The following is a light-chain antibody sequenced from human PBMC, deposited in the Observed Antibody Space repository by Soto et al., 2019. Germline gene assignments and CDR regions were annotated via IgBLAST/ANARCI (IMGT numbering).Light chain of an antibody. CDR1: QTVNRNY. Sequence: EIVLTQSPGTLALSLGDGATLSCRASQTVNRNYLAWYHQKPGQPPRLLIYGVSNRATGVPGRFSGGGSGTEFTLTVVRLEPDDFGTYYCQQYIDSPRTFGQGTRVEVK. J-gene: IGKJ1*01. CDR3: QQYIDSPRT. CDR2: GVS. V-gene: IGKV3-20*01.